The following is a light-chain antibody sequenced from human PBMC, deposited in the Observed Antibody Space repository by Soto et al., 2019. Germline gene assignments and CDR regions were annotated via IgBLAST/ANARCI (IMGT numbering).Light chain of an antibody. Sequence: DIQMTQSPSTLSASVGDRVTITCRASQSISSWLAWYQQKPGKAPKLLIYKASSLESGVPSRFRGSGSGTEFTLTISSLKPEEFATYYCQQYNSYWTFGQGTKVDIK. CDR3: QQYNSYWT. V-gene: IGKV1-5*03. CDR1: QSISSW. J-gene: IGKJ1*01. CDR2: KAS.